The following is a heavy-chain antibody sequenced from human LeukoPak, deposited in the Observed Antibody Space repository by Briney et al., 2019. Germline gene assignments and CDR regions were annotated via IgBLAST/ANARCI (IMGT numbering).Heavy chain of an antibody. CDR2: IYSDGDT. CDR3: ATPSGGY. Sequence: GGSLRLSCAASGFAVFSNYMNWVRQAPGKGLEWVSLIYSDGDTSYADSVKGRFTISRDISKNTLYLQMNSLRAEDTAVYYCATPSGGYWGQGTLVTVSS. D-gene: IGHD6-25*01. CDR1: GFAVFSNY. V-gene: IGHV3-66*01. J-gene: IGHJ4*02.